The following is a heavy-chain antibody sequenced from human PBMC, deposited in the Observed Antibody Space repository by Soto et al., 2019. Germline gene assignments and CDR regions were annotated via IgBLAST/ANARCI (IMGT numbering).Heavy chain of an antibody. CDR2: IIPIFGTA. CDR1: GGTFSSYA. J-gene: IGHJ6*02. D-gene: IGHD3-9*01. V-gene: IGHV1-69*13. Sequence: SVKVSCKASGGTFSSYAISWVRQAPGQGLEWMGGIIPIFGTANYAQKFQGRVTITADESTSTAYMELSSLRSEDTAVYYCARDELRYFDLSPHAPYDYGMDVWGQGTTVTVSS. CDR3: ARDELRYFDLSPHAPYDYGMDV.